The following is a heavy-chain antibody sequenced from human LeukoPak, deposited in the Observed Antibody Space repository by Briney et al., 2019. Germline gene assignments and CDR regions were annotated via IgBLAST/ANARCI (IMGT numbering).Heavy chain of an antibody. D-gene: IGHD1-20*01. CDR2: LRPVFGPI. CDR1: GVTFSSYA. J-gene: IGHJ6*03. Sequence: SVKVSCKASGVTFSSYAISWVRQAPGQGLEWIGGLRPVFGPINSAQKFQDRVTLTKDDSTTTACMELRSLRSEDTAVYYCATNPMTGYHLGDHFYFYMAVWGKGTKVTVS. CDR3: ATNPMTGYHLGDHFYFYMAV. V-gene: IGHV1-69*05.